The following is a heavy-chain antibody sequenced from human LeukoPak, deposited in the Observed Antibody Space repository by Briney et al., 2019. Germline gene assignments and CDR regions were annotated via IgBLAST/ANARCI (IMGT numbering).Heavy chain of an antibody. CDR2: IIPIFGTA. D-gene: IGHD6-19*01. J-gene: IGHJ4*02. Sequence: SVKVSCKASGGTFSSYAISWVRQAPGQGLEWMGGIIPIFGTANYAQKFQGRVTITADKHTRTAYKELSSLRSEDTAVYYCARGGGDSSGWYGGGFDYWGQGTLVTVSS. V-gene: IGHV1-69*06. CDR1: GGTFSSYA. CDR3: ARGGGDSSGWYGGGFDY.